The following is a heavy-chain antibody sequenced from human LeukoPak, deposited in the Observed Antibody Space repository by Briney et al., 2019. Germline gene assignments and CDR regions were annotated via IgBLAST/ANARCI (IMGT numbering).Heavy chain of an antibody. CDR2: VSGSGGST. CDR3: SGFLPNIVVVPATKGPFGY. D-gene: IGHD2-2*01. V-gene: IGHV3-23*01. Sequence: PGGSLRLSCAASGFTFSSYTMSWVRQAPGKGLEWVSGVSGSGGSTHYADSVKGRFTISRDNSKNTLYLQMNSLRAEDTAVYYCSGFLPNIVVVPATKGPFGYWGQGTLVTVSS. J-gene: IGHJ4*02. CDR1: GFTFSSYT.